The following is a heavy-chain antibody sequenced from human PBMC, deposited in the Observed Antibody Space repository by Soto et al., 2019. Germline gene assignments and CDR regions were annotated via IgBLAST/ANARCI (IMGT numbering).Heavy chain of an antibody. V-gene: IGHV1-18*01. Sequence: ASVKVSCQASGYSFTSYGISWVRQAPGQGLEWMGWISAYNGNTNYAQKLQGRVTMTTDTSTSTAYMELRSLRSDDTAVYYCARERLPHDAFDIWGQGTMVTVSS. CDR2: ISAYNGNT. CDR3: ARERLPHDAFDI. D-gene: IGHD2-15*01. CDR1: GYSFTSYG. J-gene: IGHJ3*02.